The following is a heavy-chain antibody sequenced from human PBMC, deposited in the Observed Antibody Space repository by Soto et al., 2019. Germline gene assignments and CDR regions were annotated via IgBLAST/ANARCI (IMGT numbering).Heavy chain of an antibody. CDR3: ARDTISSPHIMF. CDR2: IWYDGSNK. D-gene: IGHD6-13*01. CDR1: GFTFSSYG. Sequence: GGSLRLSCAASGFTFSSYGMHWVRQAPGKGLEWVAVIWYDGSNKYYADSVKGRFTISRDNSKNTLYLQMNSLRAEDTAVYYCARDTISSPHIMFWGQGTTVTVSS. J-gene: IGHJ6*02. V-gene: IGHV3-33*01.